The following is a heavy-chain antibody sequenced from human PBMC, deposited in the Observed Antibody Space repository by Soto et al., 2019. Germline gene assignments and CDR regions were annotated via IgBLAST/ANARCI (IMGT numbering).Heavy chain of an antibody. CDR2: IGSGADT. D-gene: IGHD4-17*01. Sequence: DVQLVESGGGLVQPGGSLRLSCAASGFTFSRFDMQWVRQTTGKGLEWVSAIGSGADTYYAGSVKGRFTISRENAEYSLYRQMNRLGAGDTGVYYCARSPVPIRYYHGVDVWGQGTAVTVSS. CDR3: ARSPVPIRYYHGVDV. J-gene: IGHJ6*02. V-gene: IGHV3-13*01. CDR1: GFTFSRFD.